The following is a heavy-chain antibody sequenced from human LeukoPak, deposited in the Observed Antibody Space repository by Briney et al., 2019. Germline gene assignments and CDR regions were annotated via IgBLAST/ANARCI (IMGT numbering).Heavy chain of an antibody. CDR1: GFTFSNYW. J-gene: IGHJ5*02. V-gene: IGHV4-59*01. D-gene: IGHD3-10*01. Sequence: GSLRLSCAASGFTFSNYWMSWIRQPPGKGLEWIGYIYYSGSAKYNPSLKSRVTISVDTSKHQFSLKLTSVTAADTAVYYCARGFGDWGLSWFDPWGQGTLVTVSS. CDR3: ARGFGDWGLSWFDP. CDR2: IYYSGSA.